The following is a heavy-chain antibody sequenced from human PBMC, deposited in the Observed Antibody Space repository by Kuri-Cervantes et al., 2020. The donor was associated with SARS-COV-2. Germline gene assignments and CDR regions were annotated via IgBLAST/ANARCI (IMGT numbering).Heavy chain of an antibody. CDR2: TRNKANSYTT. V-gene: IGHV3-72*01. J-gene: IGHJ6*02. Sequence: GGSLRLSCAASGFTFSDHYMDWVRQAPGKGLEWVGRTRNKANSYTTEYAASVKGRFTISRDDSKNSLYLQMNSLKTEDTAVYYCARGNYYDSSGYFHYYDMDVWGQGTTVTVSS. CDR3: ARGNYYDSSGYFHYYDMDV. D-gene: IGHD3-22*01. CDR1: GFTFSDHY.